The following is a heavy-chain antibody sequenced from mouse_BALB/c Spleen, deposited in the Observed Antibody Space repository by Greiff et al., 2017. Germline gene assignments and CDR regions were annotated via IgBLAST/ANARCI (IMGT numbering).Heavy chain of an antibody. CDR2: INPSTGYT. CDR1: GYTFTSYW. CDR3: ARFSPHYYAMDY. Sequence: QVQLQQSGAELAKPGASVKMSCKASGYTFTSYWMHWVKQRPGQGLEWIGYINPSTGYTEYNQKFKDKATLTADKSSSTAYMQLSSLTSEDSAVYYCARFSPHYYAMDYWGQGTSVTVSS. V-gene: IGHV1-7*01. J-gene: IGHJ4*01.